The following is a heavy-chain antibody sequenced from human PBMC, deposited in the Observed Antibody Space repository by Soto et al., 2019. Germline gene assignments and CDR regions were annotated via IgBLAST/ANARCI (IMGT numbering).Heavy chain of an antibody. CDR1: GGTFSSYA. CDR3: ARFDSSGSEDLYYYYGMDV. V-gene: IGHV1-69*13. Sequence: SVKVSCKASGGTFSSYAISWVRQAPGQGLEWMGGIIPIFGTANYAQKFQGRVTITADESTSTAYMELSSLRSEDTAVYYCARFDSSGSEDLYYYYGMDVWGQGTTVTVSS. J-gene: IGHJ6*02. CDR2: IIPIFGTA. D-gene: IGHD3-22*01.